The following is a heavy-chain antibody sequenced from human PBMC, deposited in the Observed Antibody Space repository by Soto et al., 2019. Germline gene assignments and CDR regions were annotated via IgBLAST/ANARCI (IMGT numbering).Heavy chain of an antibody. D-gene: IGHD3-10*01. CDR1: GGSISSYY. V-gene: IGHV4-59*08. J-gene: IGHJ4*02. Sequence: SETLSLTCTVSGGSISSYYWSWIRQPPGKGLEWIGYIYYSGSTNYNPSLKSRVTISVDTSKNQFSLKLSSVTAADTAVYYCARTSLWFGELSATYYFDYWGQGTLVTVSS. CDR2: IYYSGST. CDR3: ARTSLWFGELSATYYFDY.